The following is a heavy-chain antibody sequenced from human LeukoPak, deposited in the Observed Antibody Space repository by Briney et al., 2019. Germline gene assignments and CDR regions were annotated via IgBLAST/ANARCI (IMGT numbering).Heavy chain of an antibody. V-gene: IGHV1-2*02. CDR1: GYTFTGYY. Sequence: ASVKVSCKASGYTFTGYYMHWVRQAPGQGLEWMGWINPNSGGTNYAQKFQGRVIMTRDTSISTAYMELSRLRSDDTAVYYCARGDTIFGVVIGYFDYWGQGTLVTVSS. CDR3: ARGDTIFGVVIGYFDY. J-gene: IGHJ4*02. D-gene: IGHD3-3*01. CDR2: INPNSGGT.